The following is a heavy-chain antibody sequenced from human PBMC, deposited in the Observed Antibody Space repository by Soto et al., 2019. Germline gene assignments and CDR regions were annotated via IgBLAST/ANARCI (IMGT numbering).Heavy chain of an antibody. CDR2: IRSKAYGGTT. Sequence: GGSLRLSCTASGFMFGDYAMSWFRQAPGKGLEWVGFIRSKAYGGTTEYAASVKGRFTISRDDSKSIAYLQMNSLKTEDTAVYYCTRDSGWEPYYFDYWGQGTLVTVSS. V-gene: IGHV3-49*03. CDR1: GFMFGDYA. CDR3: TRDSGWEPYYFDY. J-gene: IGHJ4*02. D-gene: IGHD1-26*01.